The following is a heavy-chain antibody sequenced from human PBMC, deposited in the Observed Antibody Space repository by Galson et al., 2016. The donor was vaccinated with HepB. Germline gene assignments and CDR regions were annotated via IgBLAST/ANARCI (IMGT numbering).Heavy chain of an antibody. J-gene: IGHJ5*02. CDR3: AKDAGGLTRLAPPVTAVHWFDP. D-gene: IGHD2-15*01. V-gene: IGHV3-33*06. CDR2: IWYDGSNE. CDR1: GFTFRKYG. Sequence: SLRLSCAASGFTFRKYGMHWVRQAPGKGLEWVAAIWYDGSNEYYADSVKDRFTISRDNSKDTAYLQMNSLTVGDTAMYYCAKDAGGLTRLAPPVTAVHWFDPWGQGTLVTVSS.